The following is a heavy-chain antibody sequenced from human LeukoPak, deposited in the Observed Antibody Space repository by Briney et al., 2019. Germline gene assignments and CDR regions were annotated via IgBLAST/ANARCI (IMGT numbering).Heavy chain of an antibody. J-gene: IGHJ3*02. CDR1: GFTFTTST. CDR3: VRDSYHAFDI. Sequence: GGSLRLSCSASGFTFTTSTMNWVRQAPGKGLEWVSYISSGSGSIFYADSVKGRFTISRDNAKNSLYLQMDSLRDEDIAVYYCVRDSYHAFDIWGQGTMVTVSS. V-gene: IGHV3-48*02. CDR2: ISSGSGSI.